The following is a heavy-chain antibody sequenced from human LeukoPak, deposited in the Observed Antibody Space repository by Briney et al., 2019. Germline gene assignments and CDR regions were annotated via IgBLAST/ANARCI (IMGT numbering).Heavy chain of an antibody. J-gene: IGHJ6*02. CDR1: GYTFTSYG. V-gene: IGHV1-18*01. CDR2: ISAYNGNT. Sequence: AAVQGSFKASGYTFTSYGISWGRRAPGQGVGGMGWISAYNGNTNYAQKLQGRVTMTTDTSTSTAYMELRSLRSDDTAVYYCAYQLLSGDYYYGMDVWGQGTTVTVSS. D-gene: IGHD2-2*01. CDR3: AYQLLSGDYYYGMDV.